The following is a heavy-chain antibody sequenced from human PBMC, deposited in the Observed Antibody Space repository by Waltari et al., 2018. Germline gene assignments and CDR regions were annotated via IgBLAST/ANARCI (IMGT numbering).Heavy chain of an antibody. CDR1: GFTFSSYG. V-gene: IGHV3-30*02. J-gene: IGHJ3*02. CDR2: IRYDGSNK. CDR3: AKGNYDFWSGYQAAFDI. D-gene: IGHD3-3*01. Sequence: QVQLVESGGGVVQPGGSLRLSCAASGFTFSSYGMHWVRPASGKGLEWVAFIRYDGSNKYYADSVKGRFTISRDNSKNTLYLQMNSLRAEDTAVYYCAKGNYDFWSGYQAAFDIWGQGTMVTVSS.